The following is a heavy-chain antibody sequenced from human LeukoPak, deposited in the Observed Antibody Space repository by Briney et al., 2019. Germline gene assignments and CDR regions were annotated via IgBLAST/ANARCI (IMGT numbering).Heavy chain of an antibody. D-gene: IGHD6-6*01. CDR3: AGSIAARSESTLDY. CDR1: GFTFSRYG. V-gene: IGHV3-33*01. Sequence: GGSLRLSCAASGFTFSRYGMHRVRQAPGKGLEWVAVIWYDGSNEYYADSVKGRFTISRDNSKNTLYLQMNSLRAEDTAVYYCAGSIAARSESTLDYWGQGTLVTVSS. CDR2: IWYDGSNE. J-gene: IGHJ4*02.